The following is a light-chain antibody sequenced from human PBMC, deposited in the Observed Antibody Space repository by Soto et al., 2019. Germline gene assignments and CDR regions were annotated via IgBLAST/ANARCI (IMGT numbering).Light chain of an antibody. CDR3: SSYTSGNTWV. Sequence: QSALTQPASVSASPGQSITISCTGTSSDIGAYKHVSWYQQHPGKAPKLMISEVSDRPSGVSNRFSGSKSGNTASLTISGLQAEDEADYYCSSYTSGNTWVFGGGTKLTVL. V-gene: IGLV2-14*01. CDR2: EVS. CDR1: SSDIGAYKH. J-gene: IGLJ3*02.